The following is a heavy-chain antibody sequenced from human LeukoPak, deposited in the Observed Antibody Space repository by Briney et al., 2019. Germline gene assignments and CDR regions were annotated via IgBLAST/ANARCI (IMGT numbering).Heavy chain of an antibody. CDR2: INHSGST. V-gene: IGHV4-34*01. D-gene: IGHD5-18*01. CDR1: GGSFSGYY. CDR3: ARGWIQLWPYYYYYMDV. Sequence: SETLSLTCAVYGGSFSGYYWSWIRQPPGRGLEWIGEINHSGSTNYNPSLKSRVTISVDTSKNQFSLKLSSVTAADTAVYYCARGWIQLWPYYYYYMDVWGKGTTATVSS. J-gene: IGHJ6*03.